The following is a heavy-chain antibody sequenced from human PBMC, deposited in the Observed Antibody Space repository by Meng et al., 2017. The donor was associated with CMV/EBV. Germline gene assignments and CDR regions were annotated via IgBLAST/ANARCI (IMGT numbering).Heavy chain of an antibody. D-gene: IGHD4-23*01. CDR2: INHSGST. CDR3: ASRKWVTVTLYHYYGMDV. V-gene: IGHV4-34*01. CDR1: GGSFSGYY. Sequence: SETLSLTCAVYGGSFSGYYWSWIRQPPGKGLEWIGEINHSGSTNYNPSLKSRVTISVDTSKNQFSLKLSSVTAADTAVYYCASRKWVTVTLYHYYGMDVWGQGTTVTVSS. J-gene: IGHJ6*02.